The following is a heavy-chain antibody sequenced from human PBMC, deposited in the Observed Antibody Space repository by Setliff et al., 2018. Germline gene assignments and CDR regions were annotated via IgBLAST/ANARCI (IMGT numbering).Heavy chain of an antibody. D-gene: IGHD6-13*01. CDR1: GDSISSGNW. Sequence: TLSLTCAVSGDSISSGNWWSWVRQPPEKGLEWIGEINHSGNTNYNPSLKSRVTISVDKSTNQFSLKLNSVTAADTAVYYCVRTDYSDGRHSMDVWGKGTTVTVSS. V-gene: IGHV4-4*02. CDR2: INHSGNT. J-gene: IGHJ6*03. CDR3: VRTDYSDGRHSMDV.